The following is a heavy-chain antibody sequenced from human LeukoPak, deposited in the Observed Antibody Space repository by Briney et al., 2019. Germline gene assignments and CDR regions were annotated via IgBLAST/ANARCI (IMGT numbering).Heavy chain of an antibody. Sequence: PGGSLRLSCAASGFSFSSYWMSWVRQAPGKGLEWVADIKQDGSEKYYVDSVKGRFTISRDNAKNSVYVQVNSLRAEDTAVYYCARERRFAFWGQGTLVTVSS. J-gene: IGHJ4*02. CDR1: GFSFSSYW. D-gene: IGHD3-10*01. CDR3: ARERRFAF. CDR2: IKQDGSEK. V-gene: IGHV3-7*01.